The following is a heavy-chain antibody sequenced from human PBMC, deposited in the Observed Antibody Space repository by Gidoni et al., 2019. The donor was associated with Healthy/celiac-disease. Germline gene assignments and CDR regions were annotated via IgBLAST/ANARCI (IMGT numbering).Heavy chain of an antibody. CDR1: GFTFSSSS. V-gene: IGHV3-23*01. Sequence: VQLLESGGGLVQPGGSLRLSCAASGFTFSSSSMRWVRQAPGKGLEWVSAISGSGGSTYYADSVKGRFTISRDNSKNTLYLQMNSLRAEDTAVYYCAKVPNYYGSGSYFDVWGQGTTVTVSS. D-gene: IGHD3-10*01. CDR2: ISGSGGST. CDR3: AKVPNYYGSGSYFDV. J-gene: IGHJ6*02.